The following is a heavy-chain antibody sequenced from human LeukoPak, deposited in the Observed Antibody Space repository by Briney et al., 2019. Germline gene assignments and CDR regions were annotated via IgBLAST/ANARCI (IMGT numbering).Heavy chain of an antibody. D-gene: IGHD2-15*01. Sequence: AGGSLRLSCAASGFTFSSYWMHWVRQAPGKGLVWVSRINTDGSSTSYADSVKGRFTISRDNSKNTLYLQMNSLRAEDTAVYYCARLQLLLDAFDIWGQGTMVTVSS. CDR2: INTDGSST. J-gene: IGHJ3*02. V-gene: IGHV3-74*01. CDR3: ARLQLLLDAFDI. CDR1: GFTFSSYW.